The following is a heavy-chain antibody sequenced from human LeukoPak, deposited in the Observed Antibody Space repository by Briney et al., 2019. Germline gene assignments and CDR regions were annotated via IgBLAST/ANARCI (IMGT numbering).Heavy chain of an antibody. Sequence: GGSLSLSFPASGFAFRTYDMNWVRPAPGKGLEWVSSISGGSTYIYYIDSVKGRFTISRDNAKNSLYLQMEGLSAEDTAVYYCARESGIMVGDYYYYYMDVWGIGTTVTVSS. V-gene: IGHV3-21*01. J-gene: IGHJ6*03. CDR1: GFAFRTYD. CDR2: ISGGSTYI. CDR3: ARESGIMVGDYYYYYMDV. D-gene: IGHD1-26*01.